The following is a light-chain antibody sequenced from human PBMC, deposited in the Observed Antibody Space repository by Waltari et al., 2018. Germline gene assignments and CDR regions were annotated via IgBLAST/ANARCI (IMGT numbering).Light chain of an antibody. CDR3: QSYDSSLSGPVV. CDR2: GNS. V-gene: IGLV1-40*01. J-gene: IGLJ2*01. CDR1: SSNIGAGYD. Sequence: QSVLTQPPSVSGAPGQRVTISCTGSSSNIGAGYDVHWSQQFPGTAPKLLIYGNSNRPSGVPDRFSGSKSGTSASLAITGLQAEDEADYYCQSYDSSLSGPVVFGGGTKLTVL.